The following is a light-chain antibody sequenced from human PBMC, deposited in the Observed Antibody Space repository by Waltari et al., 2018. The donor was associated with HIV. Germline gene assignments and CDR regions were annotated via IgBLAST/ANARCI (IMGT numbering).Light chain of an antibody. J-gene: IGLJ1*01. CDR1: SSNIGNDN. V-gene: IGLV1-47*01. CDR2: KNI. Sequence: QSVLTQPPSASGTPGQRVTISCSGSSSNIGNDNVYWYQQLPGTTPKLLIYKNIQRPSGVPDRFAGSKSGTSSYLAISGLRSEDEAYYYCVGWDASLSAYVFGAGTKVTVL. CDR3: VGWDASLSAYV.